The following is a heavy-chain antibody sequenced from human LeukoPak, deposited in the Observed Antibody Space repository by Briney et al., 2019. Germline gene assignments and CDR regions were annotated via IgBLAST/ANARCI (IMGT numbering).Heavy chain of an antibody. Sequence: SETLSLTCTASGGSISSYYWSWIRQPPGKGLEWIGYIYYSGSTNYNPSLKSRVTTSVDTSKNQFSLKLSSVTAADTAVYYCARTGYYYYMDVWGKGTTVTVSS. V-gene: IGHV4-59*01. CDR1: GGSISSYY. J-gene: IGHJ6*03. CDR3: ARTGYYYYMDV. CDR2: IYYSGST.